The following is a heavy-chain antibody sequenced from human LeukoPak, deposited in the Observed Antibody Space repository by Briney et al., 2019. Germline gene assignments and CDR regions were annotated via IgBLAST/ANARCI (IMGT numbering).Heavy chain of an antibody. CDR1: GYTFTGYY. V-gene: IGHV1-2*02. Sequence: ASVKVSCKASGYTFTGYYMHWVRQAPGQGLEWMGWINPNSGGTNYAQKFQGRVTMTRDTSISTAYMELSRLRSDDAAVYYCAGARLGYCSSTSCSPPRIWGQGTLVTVSS. J-gene: IGHJ4*02. D-gene: IGHD2-2*01. CDR2: INPNSGGT. CDR3: AGARLGYCSSTSCSPPRI.